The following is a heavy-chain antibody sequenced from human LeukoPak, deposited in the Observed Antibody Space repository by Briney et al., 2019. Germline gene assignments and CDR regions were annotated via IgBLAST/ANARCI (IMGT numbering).Heavy chain of an antibody. CDR3: ARMALYYFDY. CDR1: GGSISSGGYY. V-gene: IGHV4-30-2*01. Sequence: PSETLSLTCTVSGGSISSGGYYWSWIRQPPGKGLEWIGYIYHSGSTYYNPSLKSRVTISVDRFKNQFSLKLSSVTAADTAVYYCARMALYYFDYWGQGTLVTVSS. CDR2: IYHSGST. D-gene: IGHD5-24*01. J-gene: IGHJ4*02.